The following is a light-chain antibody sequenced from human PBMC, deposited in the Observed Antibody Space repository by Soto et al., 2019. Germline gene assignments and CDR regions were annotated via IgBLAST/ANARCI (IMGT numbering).Light chain of an antibody. CDR3: SSYRSSTTFV. CDR2: EVR. J-gene: IGLJ1*01. V-gene: IGLV2-14*01. Sequence: QSVLTQPASGSGSPGQSITISCTGTSSDVGAYNYVSWYQQYPGRAPKVIIFEVRKRPSGVSTRFSGSKSGDTASLTISGLQAEDEADYYCSSYRSSTTFVFGTGTKVTV. CDR1: SSDVGAYNY.